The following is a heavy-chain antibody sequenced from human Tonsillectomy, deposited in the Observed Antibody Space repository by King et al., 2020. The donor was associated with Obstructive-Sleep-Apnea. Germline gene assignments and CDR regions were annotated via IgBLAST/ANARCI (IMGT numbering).Heavy chain of an antibody. Sequence: QLVQSGAEVKKPGASVKVSCKASGYTFTNYGFTWVRQAPGQGLEWMGWISAYNGNTKYAQKLQGRVTLTTDTSTSTAYMELKSLKSDDMAMYYCARDSNFYGSGNYYDTPGGFDIWGQGAMVTVSS. V-gene: IGHV1-18*03. CDR2: ISAYNGNT. D-gene: IGHD3-10*01. CDR1: GYTFTNYG. J-gene: IGHJ3*02. CDR3: ARDSNFYGSGNYYDTPGGFDI.